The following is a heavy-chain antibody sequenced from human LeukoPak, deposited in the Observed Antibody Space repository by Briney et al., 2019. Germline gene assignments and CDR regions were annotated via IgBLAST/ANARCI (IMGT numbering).Heavy chain of an antibody. V-gene: IGHV3-7*04. CDR1: GFTFSSYW. CDR2: IKQDGSEK. Sequence: GGSLRLSCAASGFTFSSYWMSWVRQAPGKGLEWVDNIKQDGSEKYYGDSVKGRFTISIDNAKNSLYLQMNSLRAEDTAVYFCARVLAVPAAFYFYYGLDVWGQGTTVTVSS. D-gene: IGHD2-2*01. J-gene: IGHJ6*02. CDR3: ARVLAVPAAFYFYYGLDV.